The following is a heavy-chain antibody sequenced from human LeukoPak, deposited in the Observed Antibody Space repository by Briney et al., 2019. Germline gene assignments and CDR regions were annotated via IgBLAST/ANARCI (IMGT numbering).Heavy chain of an antibody. V-gene: IGHV3-30*02. CDR2: IRYDGSNK. J-gene: IGHJ3*02. CDR1: GFTFSNFG. D-gene: IGHD1-26*01. Sequence: GGSLRLSCAASGFTFSNFGMHWVRQAPGKGLEWVALIRYDGSNKYYADSVKGRFTISRDNSKNTLHLQMNSLRPEDTAVYSCAKTTIVGATVDAFDIWGQGTMVTVSS. CDR3: AKTTIVGATVDAFDI.